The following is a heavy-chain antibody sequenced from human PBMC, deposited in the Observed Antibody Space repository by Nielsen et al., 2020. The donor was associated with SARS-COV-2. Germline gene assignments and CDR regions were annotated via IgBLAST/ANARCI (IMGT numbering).Heavy chain of an antibody. CDR2: INAGNGNT. Sequence: WVRQAPGQSLERMGWINAGNGNTKYSQKFQGRVTMTRDTSANTAYMELSSLSSEDTAVYYCARITPSSGWDYWGQGTLVTASS. CDR3: ARITPSSGWDY. V-gene: IGHV1-3*01. D-gene: IGHD6-19*01. J-gene: IGHJ4*02.